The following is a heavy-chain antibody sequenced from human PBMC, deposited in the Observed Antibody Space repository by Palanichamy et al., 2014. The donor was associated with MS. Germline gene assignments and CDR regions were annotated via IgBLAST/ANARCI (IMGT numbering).Heavy chain of an antibody. V-gene: IGHV4-34*01. Sequence: QVQLQQWGAGLLKPPETLSLTCAVYGGSFSGYCWTWIRQPPGKGLEWIGEINHSGSTHYNPSLKSRVSISVDTSKNQFSLKLSSVSAADTAVYFCASGTPRKMLGAAARPSDYYHYGLDVWGQGTTVTVSS. D-gene: IGHD6-6*01. CDR1: GGSFSGYC. J-gene: IGHJ6*02. CDR3: ASGTPRKMLGAAARPSDYYHYGLDV. CDR2: INHSGST.